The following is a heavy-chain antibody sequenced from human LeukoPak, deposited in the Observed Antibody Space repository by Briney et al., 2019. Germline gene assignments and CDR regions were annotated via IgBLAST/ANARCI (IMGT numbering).Heavy chain of an antibody. D-gene: IGHD6-13*01. CDR3: ATARYSSSWYYFDY. CDR1: GYTFTSYD. CDR2: MNPNSGNT. V-gene: IGHV1-8*01. J-gene: IGHJ4*02. Sequence: ASVKVSCKASGYTFTSYDINWVRQATGQGLEWVGWMNPNSGNTGYAQKFQGRVTMTRNTSISTAYMELSSLRSEDTAVYYCATARYSSSWYYFDYWGQGTLVTVSP.